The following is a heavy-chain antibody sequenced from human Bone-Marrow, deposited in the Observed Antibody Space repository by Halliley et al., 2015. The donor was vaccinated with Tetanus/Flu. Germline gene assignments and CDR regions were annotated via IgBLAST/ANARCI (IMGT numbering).Heavy chain of an antibody. J-gene: IGHJ6*02. D-gene: IGHD3-10*01. Sequence: LALIPYDGTKTPFADSVKGRLTISRDNSKNTVSLQMNSLRAADTAVYYCARESIHKYYFYGLDVWGPGTTVTVSS. CDR3: ARESIHKYYFYGLDV. V-gene: IGHV3-30*14. CDR2: IPYDGTKT.